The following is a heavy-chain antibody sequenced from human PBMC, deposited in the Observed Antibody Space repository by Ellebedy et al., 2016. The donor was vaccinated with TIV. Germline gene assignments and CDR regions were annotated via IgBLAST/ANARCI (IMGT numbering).Heavy chain of an antibody. J-gene: IGHJ6*03. Sequence: GESLKISCAASGFTSSLYWMTWVRQAPGKGLEWVANIKQDGSAKYYVDSVKGRFTISRDNAKNSVYLQMNNLRAEDTAVYYCARRYMDVWGKGTTVTVSS. V-gene: IGHV3-7*01. CDR3: ARRYMDV. CDR1: GFTSSLYW. CDR2: IKQDGSAK.